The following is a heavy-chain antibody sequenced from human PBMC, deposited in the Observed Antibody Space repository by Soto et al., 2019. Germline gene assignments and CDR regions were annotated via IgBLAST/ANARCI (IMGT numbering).Heavy chain of an antibody. CDR1: GYTFTGYY. J-gene: IGHJ4*02. Sequence: QVQLVQSGAEVKKPGASVKVSCKASGYTFTGYYMHWVRQAPGQGLEWMGWINPNSGGTNYAQKFQGWVTMTRDTSISTAYMELSRLRSDDTAVYYCARVNRRSILWSGYEFDYWGQGTLVTVSS. D-gene: IGHD3-3*01. V-gene: IGHV1-2*04. CDR3: ARVNRRSILWSGYEFDY. CDR2: INPNSGGT.